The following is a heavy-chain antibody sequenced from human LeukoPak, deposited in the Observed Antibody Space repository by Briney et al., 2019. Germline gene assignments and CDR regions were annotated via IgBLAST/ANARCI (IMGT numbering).Heavy chain of an antibody. J-gene: IGHJ4*02. Sequence: ASVKVSCKASGYTFTSYDINWVRQATGQGLEWMGRMNPNSGNTGYAQKFQGRATMTRNTSISTAYMELSSLRSEDTAVYYCARRTMWDTNGWLSPDYWGQGTLVTVSS. CDR2: MNPNSGNT. V-gene: IGHV1-8*01. CDR3: ARRTMWDTNGWLSPDY. D-gene: IGHD6-19*01. CDR1: GYTFTSYD.